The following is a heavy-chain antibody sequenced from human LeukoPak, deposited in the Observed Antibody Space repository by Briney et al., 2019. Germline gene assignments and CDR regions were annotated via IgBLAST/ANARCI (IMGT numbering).Heavy chain of an antibody. J-gene: IGHJ6*04. CDR2: ISWNSGSI. CDR1: GFTFDDYA. Sequence: GGSLRLSCAASGFTFDDYAMHWVRHAPGKGLEWVSGISWNSGSIGYADSVKGRFTISRDNAKNSLYLQMNSLRAEDTALYYCAKDPMDVWGKGTTVTVSS. CDR3: AKDPMDV. V-gene: IGHV3-9*01.